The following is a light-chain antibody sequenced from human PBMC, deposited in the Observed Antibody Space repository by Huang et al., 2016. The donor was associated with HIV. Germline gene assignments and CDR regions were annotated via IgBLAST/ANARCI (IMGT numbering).Light chain of an antibody. CDR3: QQYNSYPWT. V-gene: IGKV1-5*01. CDR2: DAS. Sequence: DIQMTQSPSTLSASVGDRVTITCRASKSIGTWLAWYQQKPGQAPKLLIYDASSLQSGVPSTFSGSTSGTEFTLTISSLQPDNSATYYCQQYNSYPWTFGQGTKVGIK. CDR1: KSIGTW. J-gene: IGKJ1*01.